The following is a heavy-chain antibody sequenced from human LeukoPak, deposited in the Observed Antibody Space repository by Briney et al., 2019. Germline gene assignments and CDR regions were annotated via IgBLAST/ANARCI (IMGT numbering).Heavy chain of an antibody. D-gene: IGHD1-26*01. Sequence: PGGSLRLSCAASGFTFSSYAMHWVRQAPGKGLEWVAVISYDGSNKYYADSVKGRFTISRDNAENSLYLQMNSLRVEDTALYYCVRRISGSYYSDWGQGTLVTVSS. CDR1: GFTFSSYA. J-gene: IGHJ4*02. V-gene: IGHV3-30-3*01. CDR3: VRRISGSYYSD. CDR2: ISYDGSNK.